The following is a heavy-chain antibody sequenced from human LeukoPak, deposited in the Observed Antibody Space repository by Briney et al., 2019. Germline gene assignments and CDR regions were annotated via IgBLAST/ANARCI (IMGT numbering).Heavy chain of an antibody. V-gene: IGHV3-23*01. CDR2: LNGGSSLI. Sequence: PGGTLRLSCAASGFPFSTYSMSWIPEAPGKGLEWVSTLNGGSSLIYYADSVEGRFTISRDNSKNTVYLQMDSLRAEDTALYYCAKSAKPTAVAGWDSWGQGTLVTVSS. CDR1: GFPFSTYS. D-gene: IGHD6-19*01. J-gene: IGHJ4*02. CDR3: AKSAKPTAVAGWDS.